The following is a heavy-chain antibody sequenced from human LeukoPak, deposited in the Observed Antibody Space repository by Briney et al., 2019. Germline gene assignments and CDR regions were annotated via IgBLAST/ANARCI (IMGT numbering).Heavy chain of an antibody. V-gene: IGHV3-30*18. D-gene: IGHD5-18*01. Sequence: PGGSLRLSCAASGFTFSSYGMHWVCQAPGKGLEWVAVISYDGSNKYYADSVKGRFTISRDNSKNTLYLQMNSLRAEDTAVYYCAKDSGRRWDTAMGSWGQGTLVTVSS. CDR3: AKDSGRRWDTAMGS. J-gene: IGHJ5*02. CDR2: ISYDGSNK. CDR1: GFTFSSYG.